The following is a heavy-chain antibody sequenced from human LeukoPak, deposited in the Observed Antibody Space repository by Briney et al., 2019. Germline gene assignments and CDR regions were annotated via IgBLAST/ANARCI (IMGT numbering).Heavy chain of an antibody. J-gene: IGHJ4*02. V-gene: IGHV3-21*01. Sequence: GGSLRLSCAASGFTFSSYGMNWVRQAPGKGLEWVSSISSSSSYIYYADSVKGRFTISRDNAKNSLYLQMNSLRAEDTAVYYCASDRSQRLGELSAWDYWGQGTLVTVSS. CDR3: ASDRSQRLGELSAWDY. CDR2: ISSSSSYI. CDR1: GFTFSSYG. D-gene: IGHD3-16*02.